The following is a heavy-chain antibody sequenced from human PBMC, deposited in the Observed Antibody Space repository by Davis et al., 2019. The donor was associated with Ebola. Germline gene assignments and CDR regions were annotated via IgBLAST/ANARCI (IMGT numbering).Heavy chain of an antibody. CDR2: ISSSSSYI. J-gene: IGHJ3*02. CDR1: GFTFSSYS. D-gene: IGHD6-19*01. V-gene: IGHV3-21*04. CDR3: AKDEGYSSGWYSDAFDI. Sequence: GESLKISCAASGFTFSSYSMNWVRQAPGKGLEWVSSISSSSSYIYYADSVKGRFTISRDNSKNTLYLQMNSLRAEDTAVYYCAKDEGYSSGWYSDAFDIWGQGTMVTVSS.